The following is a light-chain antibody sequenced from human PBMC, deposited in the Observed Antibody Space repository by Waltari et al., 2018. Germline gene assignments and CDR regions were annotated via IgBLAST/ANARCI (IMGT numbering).Light chain of an antibody. CDR2: AAS. J-gene: IGKJ2*01. CDR1: QTVSSH. Sequence: DIVMTHSPATLSVSQGERATFSGRASQTVSSHFAWFQQKPGQAPRLLIAAASTRATGIPTKFSGSGSGTEFTLTIDSLQSEDFALYFCQQYNNWPYTFGQGTKLEIK. CDR3: QQYNNWPYT. V-gene: IGKV3-15*01.